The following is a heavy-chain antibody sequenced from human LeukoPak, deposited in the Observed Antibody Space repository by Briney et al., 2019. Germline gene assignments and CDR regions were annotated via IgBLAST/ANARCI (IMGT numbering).Heavy chain of an antibody. CDR2: IKQDGSER. D-gene: IGHD3-16*01. J-gene: IGHJ4*02. V-gene: IGHV3-7*01. CDR3: ARGSMHVYHLYTDY. CDR1: AFTYTNYW. Sequence: PGGSLRLSCAASAFTYTNYWVSWFRQAQGQGMEWVASIKQDGSERYYVESGKGRFTISRDNAKYSLFMQLSSLRVEDTSVYYCARGSMHVYHLYTDYWGQGTLVTVSS.